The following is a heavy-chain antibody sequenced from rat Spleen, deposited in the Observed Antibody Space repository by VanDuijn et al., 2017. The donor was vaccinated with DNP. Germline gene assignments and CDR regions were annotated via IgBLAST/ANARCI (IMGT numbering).Heavy chain of an antibody. CDR1: GFTFSDYA. J-gene: IGHJ2*01. D-gene: IGHD1-2*01. CDR3: ARTPYSSYRCYFDY. CDR2: GTYDGRTT. V-gene: IGHV5-17*01. Sequence: EVQLVESGGGFVQPGRSLKLSCAASGFTFSDYAMAWVRQAPKRGLEWVATGTYDGRTTYYRDSVKGRFTISRDNAKNTLYLQMDSLRSADTATYYCARTPYSSYRCYFDYWGQGVMVTVSS.